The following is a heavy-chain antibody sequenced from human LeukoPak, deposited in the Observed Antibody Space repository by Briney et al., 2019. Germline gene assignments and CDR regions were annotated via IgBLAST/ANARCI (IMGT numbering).Heavy chain of an antibody. D-gene: IGHD2-2*01. J-gene: IGHJ5*02. CDR2: IYYSVDT. Sequence: NASETLSLTCSVSGSSVTSYYWSWIRQSPGKGLDWLGSIYYSVDTHYNPSLKSRVTISLNTSRNQFSLKLTSVTAADTAVYYCARAPLVGQGATVGWFDPWGQGTLVIVSS. CDR3: ARAPLVGQGATVGWFDP. CDR1: GSSVTSYY. V-gene: IGHV4-59*02.